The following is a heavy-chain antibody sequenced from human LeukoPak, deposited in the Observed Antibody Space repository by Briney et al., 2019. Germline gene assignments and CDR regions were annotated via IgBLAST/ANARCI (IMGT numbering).Heavy chain of an antibody. J-gene: IGHJ4*02. CDR2: IRYDGSNK. D-gene: IGHD3-10*01. V-gene: IGHV3-30*02. CDR3: AKSGARSPIVDY. CDR1: GLTFSSYG. Sequence: HPGGSLRLSCAASGLTFSSYGMHWVRQAPGKGLEWVAFIRYDGSNKYYADSVKGRFTISRDNSKNTLYLQMNSLRTEDTAVYYCAKSGARSPIVDYWGQGTLVTVSS.